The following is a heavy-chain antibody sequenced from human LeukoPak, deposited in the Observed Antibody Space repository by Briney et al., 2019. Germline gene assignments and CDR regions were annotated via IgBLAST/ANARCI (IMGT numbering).Heavy chain of an antibody. J-gene: IGHJ6*04. CDR2: FDPEDGET. V-gene: IGHV1-24*01. CDR3: ATDLSSSWYHV. CDR1: GYTFTSYY. Sequence: ASVKVSCKASGYTFTSYYMHWVRQAPGKGLEWMGGFDPEDGETIYAQKFQGRVTMTEDTSTDTAFMELSSLRSEDTAVYYCATDLSSSWYHVWGKGTTVTISS. D-gene: IGHD6-13*01.